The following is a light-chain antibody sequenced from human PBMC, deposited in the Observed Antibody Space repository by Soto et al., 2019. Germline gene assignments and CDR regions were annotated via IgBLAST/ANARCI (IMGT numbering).Light chain of an antibody. CDR3: QQYGSSLYT. CDR2: GAS. Sequence: EIVLTQSPGTLSLSPGERATLSCRASQSVKSSYLAWYQQKPGQAPRLLIYGASSRATGIPDRFSGSGSGTDLTLTISRLEPEDFAVYYCQQYGSSLYTFGQGTKLEIK. CDR1: QSVKSSY. V-gene: IGKV3-20*01. J-gene: IGKJ2*01.